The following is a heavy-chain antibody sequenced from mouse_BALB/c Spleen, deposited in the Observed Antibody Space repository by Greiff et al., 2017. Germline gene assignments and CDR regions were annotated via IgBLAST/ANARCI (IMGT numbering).Heavy chain of an antibody. CDR1: GYTFTSYW. J-gene: IGHJ4*01. Sequence: VHLVESGAELAKPGASVKMSCKASGYTFTSYWMHWVKQRPGQGLEWIGYINPSTGYTEYNQKFKDKATLTADKSSSTAYMQLSSLTSEDTAVYYCARNGNYVRAMDDWGQGTSVTGSS. CDR2: INPSTGYT. CDR3: ARNGNYVRAMDD. D-gene: IGHD2-1*01. V-gene: IGHV1-7*01.